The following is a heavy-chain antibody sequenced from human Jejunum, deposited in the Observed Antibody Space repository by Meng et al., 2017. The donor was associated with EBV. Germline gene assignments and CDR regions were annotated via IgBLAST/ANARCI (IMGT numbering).Heavy chain of an antibody. CDR2: MHPGGST. V-gene: IGHV4-4*02. CDR1: CDSTSSSHW. J-gene: IGHJ4*02. CDR3: AKSNDYSLNS. Sequence: QVQLQESGPGLVKPSGTLSLTCAVSCDSTSSSHWWSWVRQPPGKGLEWIGEMHPGGSTNYNPSLKSRVTISVDNSKNQFSLKLTSVTAADTAVYYCAKSNDYSLNSWGQGTLVTVSS. D-gene: IGHD4-11*01.